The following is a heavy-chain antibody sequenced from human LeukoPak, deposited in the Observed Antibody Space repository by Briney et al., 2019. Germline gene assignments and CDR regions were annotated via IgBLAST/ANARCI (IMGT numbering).Heavy chain of an antibody. V-gene: IGHV4-34*01. Sequence: SETLSLTCAVYGGSFSGYYWSWIRQPPGKGLEWIGEINHSGSTNYNPSLKSRVTISVDTSKNQFPLKLSSVTAADTAVYYCARNPLDYWGQGTLVTVSS. CDR3: ARNPLDY. CDR1: GGSFSGYY. CDR2: INHSGST. J-gene: IGHJ4*02. D-gene: IGHD1-14*01.